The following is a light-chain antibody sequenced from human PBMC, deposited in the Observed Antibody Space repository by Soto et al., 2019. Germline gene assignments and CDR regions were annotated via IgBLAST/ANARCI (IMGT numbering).Light chain of an antibody. J-gene: IGLJ2*01. Sequence: QSALTQPASVSGSPGQSITISCAGTRDDIGAYDYVSWYQQHPGNAPKLLVYEVTNRPSGVSDRFSGSKSGNTASLTISGLQADDESDYYCNSYTNSIAVLFGGGT. CDR1: RDDIGAYDY. CDR3: NSYTNSIAVL. CDR2: EVT. V-gene: IGLV2-14*01.